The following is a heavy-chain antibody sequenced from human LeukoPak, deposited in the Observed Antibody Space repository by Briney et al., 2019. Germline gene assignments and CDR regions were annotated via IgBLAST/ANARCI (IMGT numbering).Heavy chain of an antibody. CDR3: ARARGSSTAYDAFDI. D-gene: IGHD1-26*01. V-gene: IGHV4-38-2*01. J-gene: IGHJ3*02. Sequence: KPSETLSLTCAVSGYSISSGCYWGWIRQPPGKGLEWIGSIYHIGSTYNNPSLKSRVTISVDTSKNQCSLKLSSVTAADTAVYYCARARGSSTAYDAFDIWGQGTMVTVSS. CDR2: IYHIGST. CDR1: GYSISSGCY.